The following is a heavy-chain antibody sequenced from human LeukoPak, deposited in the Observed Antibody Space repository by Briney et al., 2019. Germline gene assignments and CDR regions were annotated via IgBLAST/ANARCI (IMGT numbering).Heavy chain of an antibody. V-gene: IGHV3-30*18. J-gene: IGHJ4*02. CDR3: AKDAWELGGGGDYYFDY. CDR1: GFTFSSYG. D-gene: IGHD1-26*01. Sequence: GGSLRLSCAASGFTFSSYGMHWVRQAPGKGLEWVAVISYDGSNKYYADSVKGRFTISRDNSKNTLYLQMNSLRAEDTAVYYCAKDAWELGGGGDYYFDYWGQGTLVTASS. CDR2: ISYDGSNK.